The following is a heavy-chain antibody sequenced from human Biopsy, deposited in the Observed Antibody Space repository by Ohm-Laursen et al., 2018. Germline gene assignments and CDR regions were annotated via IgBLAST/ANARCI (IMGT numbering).Heavy chain of an antibody. CDR1: GDSISTYY. D-gene: IGHD3-22*01. CDR3: ARDRGYYSDRTVPGYFDL. Sequence: LSLTCPVSGDSISTYYWSWIRQPPGKGLQWIGYIYYTGNTDYNPSLQSRVTISVDTSKNHFSLRLRSMTPADTAMYYCARDRGYYSDRTVPGYFDLWGRGTLVTVSS. J-gene: IGHJ2*01. CDR2: IYYTGNT. V-gene: IGHV4-59*01.